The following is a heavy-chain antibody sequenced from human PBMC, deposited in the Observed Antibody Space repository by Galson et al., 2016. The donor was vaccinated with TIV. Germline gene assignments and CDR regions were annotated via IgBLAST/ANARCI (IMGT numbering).Heavy chain of an antibody. CDR1: GYTFSKYG. CDR2: ISGHSGNT. V-gene: IGHV1-18*04. Sequence: SVKVSCKASGYTFSKYGISWVRRAPGQGLKWMGWISGHSGNTDYARKFQGRLVMTTDTSTGTAFMEVRSLTSDDTAVYYCARDRGSMTMILVVDYYYGMDVWGQGTTVTVSS. J-gene: IGHJ6*02. D-gene: IGHD3-22*01. CDR3: ARDRGSMTMILVVDYYYGMDV.